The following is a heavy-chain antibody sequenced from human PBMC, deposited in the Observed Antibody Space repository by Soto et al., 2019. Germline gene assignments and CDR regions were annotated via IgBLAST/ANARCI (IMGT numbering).Heavy chain of an antibody. Sequence: GGALRLSCAASGFTFSRYGMHWVRQAPGKGLEWVAVIWYDGSNKYYADSVKGRFTISRDNSKNTLYLQMNSLRAEDTAVYYCARAITITMVRGALYGMDVWGQGTTVTVSS. D-gene: IGHD3-10*01. CDR1: GFTFSRYG. V-gene: IGHV3-33*01. CDR3: ARAITITMVRGALYGMDV. J-gene: IGHJ6*02. CDR2: IWYDGSNK.